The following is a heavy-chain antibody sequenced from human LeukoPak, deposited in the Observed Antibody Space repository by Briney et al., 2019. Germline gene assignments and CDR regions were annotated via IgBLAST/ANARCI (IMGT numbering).Heavy chain of an antibody. V-gene: IGHV3-21*01. Sequence: GVSLRVACAASGFTFSSYSMNWVRQAPGKGLEWVSSISSSSSYIYYADSVKGRFTISRDNAKNSLYLQMNSLRAEDTAVYYCARDGYCTNGVCYPHGMDVWGQGTTVTVSS. CDR3: ARDGYCTNGVCYPHGMDV. CDR2: ISSSSSYI. CDR1: GFTFSSYS. J-gene: IGHJ6*02. D-gene: IGHD2-8*01.